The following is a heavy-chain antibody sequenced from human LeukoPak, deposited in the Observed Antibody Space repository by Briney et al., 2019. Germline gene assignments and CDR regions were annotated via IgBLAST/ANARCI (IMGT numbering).Heavy chain of an antibody. J-gene: IGHJ4*02. D-gene: IGHD4-23*01. V-gene: IGHV3-48*01. CDR1: GFTFSSYS. CDR2: ISSSSSTI. Sequence: GGSLRLSCAASGFTFSSYSMNWVRQAPGKGLEWVSYISSSSSTIYYADSVKGRFTISRDNAKNSLYLQMNSLRAEDTAVYYCARHHRFGGRYGGNSGYYWGQGTLVTVSS. CDR3: ARHHRFGGRYGGNSGYY.